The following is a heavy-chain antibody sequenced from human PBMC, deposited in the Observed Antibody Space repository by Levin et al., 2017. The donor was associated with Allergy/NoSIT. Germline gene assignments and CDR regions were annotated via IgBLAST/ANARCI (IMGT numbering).Heavy chain of an antibody. CDR1: GFTFSNAW. CDR3: TTYIVVVPAAIEDY. CDR2: IKSKTDGGTT. V-gene: IGHV3-15*01. Sequence: GESLKISCAASGFTFSNAWMSWVRQAPGKGLEWVGRIKSKTDGGTTDYAAPVKGRFTISRDDSKNTLYLQMNSLKTEDTAVYYCTTYIVVVPAAIEDYWGQGTLVTVSS. D-gene: IGHD2-2*02. J-gene: IGHJ4*02.